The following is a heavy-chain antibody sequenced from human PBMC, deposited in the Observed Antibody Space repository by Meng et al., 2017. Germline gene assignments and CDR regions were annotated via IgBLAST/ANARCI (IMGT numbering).Heavy chain of an antibody. Sequence: GESLKTFCAASGFTFDDYAMHWVRQAPGKGLEWVAVISYDGSNKYYADSVKGRFTISRDNSKNTLYLQMNSLRAEDTAVYYCARGRRRGVIIPGFGSVGGAVDDWGQGTLVTVSS. CDR2: ISYDGSNK. CDR3: ARGRRRGVIIPGFGSVGGAVDD. V-gene: IGHV3-30*04. D-gene: IGHD3-10*01. J-gene: IGHJ4*02. CDR1: GFTFDDYA.